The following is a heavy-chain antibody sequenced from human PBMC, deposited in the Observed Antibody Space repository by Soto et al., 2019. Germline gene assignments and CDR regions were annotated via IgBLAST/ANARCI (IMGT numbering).Heavy chain of an antibody. D-gene: IGHD3-10*01. CDR1: GVSISSSSYY. J-gene: IGHJ4*02. CDR2: IYYSGST. V-gene: IGHV4-39*01. CDR3: ARHSTIYGWGSYSIDY. Sequence: SETLSLSCTVSGVSISSSSYYWGWIRQPPGKGLEWIGSIYYSGSTYYNPSLKSRVTISVDTSKNQFSLKLSSVTAADTAVYYCARHSTIYGWGSYSIDYWCQGTLVTVSS.